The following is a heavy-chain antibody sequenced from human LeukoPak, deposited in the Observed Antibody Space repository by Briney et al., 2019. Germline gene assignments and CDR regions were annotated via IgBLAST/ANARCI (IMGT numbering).Heavy chain of an antibody. Sequence: SQTLSLTCAISGDSVSSNNAIWNWIRQSPSRGLEWLGRTYYRSKWYNDYAVSVKSRITISPDTSKNQFSLQLNSVTPEDTAPYYCARVSGGLFDPWGQGTLVTVSS. J-gene: IGHJ5*02. CDR2: TYYRSKWYN. D-gene: IGHD6-19*01. CDR1: GDSVSSNNAI. CDR3: ARVSGGLFDP. V-gene: IGHV6-1*01.